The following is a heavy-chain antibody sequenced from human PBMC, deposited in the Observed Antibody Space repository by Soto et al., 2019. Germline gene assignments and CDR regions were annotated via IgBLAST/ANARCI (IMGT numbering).Heavy chain of an antibody. Sequence: ASVKVSCKASGYTFTGHYIHWVRQAPGQGLEWVGWIYPNTGGTNYAQRFQGRVTMTRDTSISTVYMELSRLRSDDTAVYYCARESHYDILTGYSRNAFDIWGQGTMVTVSS. CDR3: ARESHYDILTGYSRNAFDI. CDR2: IYPNTGGT. D-gene: IGHD3-9*01. J-gene: IGHJ3*02. V-gene: IGHV1-2*02. CDR1: GYTFTGHY.